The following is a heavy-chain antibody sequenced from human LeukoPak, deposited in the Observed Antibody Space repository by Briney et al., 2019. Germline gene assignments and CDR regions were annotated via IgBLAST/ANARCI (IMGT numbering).Heavy chain of an antibody. CDR3: ARDTKEYLVVPAAIDY. V-gene: IGHV1-18*01. D-gene: IGHD2-2*01. CDR2: ISAYNGNT. CDR1: GYTFTSYG. J-gene: IGHJ4*02. Sequence: GASVKVSCKASGYTFTSYGISWVRQAPGQGLEWMGWISAYNGNTNYAQKLQGRVTMTTDTSTSTAYMELRSLRSDDTAVYYCARDTKEYLVVPAAIDYWGQGTLVTVSS.